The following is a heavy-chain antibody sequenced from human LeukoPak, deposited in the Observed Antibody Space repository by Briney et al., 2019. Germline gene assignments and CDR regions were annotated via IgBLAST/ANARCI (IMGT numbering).Heavy chain of an antibody. J-gene: IGHJ4*02. D-gene: IGHD3-22*01. Sequence: QSGGSLRLSCAASGFTFSTYAVNWVRQAPGKGLEWVSTISGRGVSAYYADSVKGRFTISRDNSKNTLYLQMSSLRAEDTAVYHCAKDRGRYYDSSGYYWGYYFDSWGQGILVTVST. V-gene: IGHV3-23*01. CDR2: ISGRGVSA. CDR3: AKDRGRYYDSSGYYWGYYFDS. CDR1: GFTFSTYA.